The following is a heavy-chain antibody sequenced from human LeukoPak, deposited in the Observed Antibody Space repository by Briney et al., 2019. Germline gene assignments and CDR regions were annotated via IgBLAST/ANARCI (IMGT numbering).Heavy chain of an antibody. CDR3: ARGYSGGWFN. CDR1: GFTFSSYA. D-gene: IGHD6-19*01. V-gene: IGHV3-30*01. Sequence: GRSLRLSCAASGFTFSSYAMHWVRQAPGKGLEWVAVISYDGSNKYYADSVKGRFTISRDNSKNTLYLQMNSLRAEDTAVYYCARGYSGGWFNWGQGTLVTVSS. CDR2: ISYDGSNK. J-gene: IGHJ4*02.